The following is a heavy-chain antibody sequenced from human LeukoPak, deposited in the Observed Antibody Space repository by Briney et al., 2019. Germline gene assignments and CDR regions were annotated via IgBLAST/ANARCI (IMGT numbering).Heavy chain of an antibody. Sequence: PSETLSLTCTVSSYSISSGYYWGWIRQPPGKGRGWIGSIYRSGTTNYNPSLKSRVTISVDTSNNQFSLKTSSVTAADTAVYYCARSLTTYYYDTSGPGDAFDIWGQGTMVTVSS. V-gene: IGHV4-38-2*02. CDR1: SYSISSGYY. CDR3: ARSLTTYYYDTSGPGDAFDI. CDR2: IYRSGTT. J-gene: IGHJ3*02. D-gene: IGHD3-22*01.